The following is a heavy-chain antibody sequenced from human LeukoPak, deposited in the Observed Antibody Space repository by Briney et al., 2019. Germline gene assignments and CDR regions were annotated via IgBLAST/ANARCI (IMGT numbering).Heavy chain of an antibody. Sequence: PGGSVRLSCAVSGFTFSSYEMNWVRQAPGKGLEWVSYISSSGSTIYYADSVKGRFTISRDNAKNSLYLQMNSLRAEDTAVYYCARPEYDSSGYCRIWGQGTLVTVSS. CDR2: ISSSGSTI. D-gene: IGHD3-22*01. J-gene: IGHJ4*02. CDR1: GFTFSSYE. V-gene: IGHV3-48*03. CDR3: ARPEYDSSGYCRI.